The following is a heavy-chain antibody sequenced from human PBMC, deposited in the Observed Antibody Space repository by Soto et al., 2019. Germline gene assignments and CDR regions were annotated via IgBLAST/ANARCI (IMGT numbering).Heavy chain of an antibody. J-gene: IGHJ5*02. CDR3: TRDEYGWGISQVQSDP. V-gene: IGHV3-49*03. Sequence: GGSLRLSCTISGFTLGDYSLSWFRQAPGKGLEWVGFIRGKQFGGTTEYAASVKGRFSISRDDSKNIAYLEMNSLKTEDTAVNYCTRDEYGWGISQVQSDPWGQGTRVTVSS. D-gene: IGHD3-10*01. CDR2: IRGKQFGGTT. CDR1: GFTLGDYS.